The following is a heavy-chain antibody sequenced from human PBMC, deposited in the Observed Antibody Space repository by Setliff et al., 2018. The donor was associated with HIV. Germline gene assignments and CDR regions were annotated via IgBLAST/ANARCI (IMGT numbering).Heavy chain of an antibody. J-gene: IGHJ3*02. Sequence: ASVKVSCKASGYTYNSFGINWVRQAPGQGLEWIGWISAYNGHTNYAQKLQGRVTMTTDTSTSTAYRELRSLRSDDTAVYYCARDRAGDAFDIWGQGTMVTVSS. CDR3: ARDRAGDAFDI. CDR2: ISAYNGHT. D-gene: IGHD3-10*01. V-gene: IGHV1-18*01. CDR1: GYTYNSFG.